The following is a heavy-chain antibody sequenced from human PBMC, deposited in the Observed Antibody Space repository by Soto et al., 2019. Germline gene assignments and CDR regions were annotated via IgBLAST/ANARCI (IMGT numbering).Heavy chain of an antibody. J-gene: IGHJ4*02. Sequence: SETLSLTCAVSGGSISSGGYSWSWIRQPPGKGLEWIGYIYHSGSTYYNPSLKSRVTISVDRSKNQFSLKLSSVTAEDTAVYYCARVERGITIFGVVIQPFDYWGQGTLVTVS. CDR3: ARVERGITIFGVVIQPFDY. CDR1: GGSISSGGYS. V-gene: IGHV4-30-2*01. D-gene: IGHD3-3*01. CDR2: IYHSGST.